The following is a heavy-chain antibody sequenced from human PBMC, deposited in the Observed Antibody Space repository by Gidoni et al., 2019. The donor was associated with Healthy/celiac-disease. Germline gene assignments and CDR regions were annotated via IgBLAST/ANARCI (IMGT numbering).Heavy chain of an antibody. Sequence: QVQLVQSGAEVKKPGSSVKVSCKASGGTFSSYAISWVRQAPGQGLEWMGGIIPIFGTANYAQKFQGRVTITADKSTSTAYMELSSLRSEDTAVYYCARSPHCSSTSCYELYYYYYMDVWGKGTTVTVSS. CDR1: GGTFSSYA. CDR3: ARSPHCSSTSCYELYYYYYMDV. D-gene: IGHD2-2*01. CDR2: IIPIFGTA. V-gene: IGHV1-69*06. J-gene: IGHJ6*03.